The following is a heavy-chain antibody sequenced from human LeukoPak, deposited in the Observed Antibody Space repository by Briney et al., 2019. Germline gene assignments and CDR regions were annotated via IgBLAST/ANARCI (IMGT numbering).Heavy chain of an antibody. CDR3: ALAPNSNWFDF. J-gene: IGHJ4*02. CDR2: IHYSGSS. D-gene: IGHD2-8*01. V-gene: IGHV4-59*03. CDR1: GDSTSNFY. Sequence: PSETLSLTCTVSGDSTSNFYWNWIRQSPGKGLEWIGNIHYSGSSVYNPSLKSRGTISIDPSRRQFFLNLNSVTPADTAVYFCALAPNSNWFDFWGPGILVTVSS.